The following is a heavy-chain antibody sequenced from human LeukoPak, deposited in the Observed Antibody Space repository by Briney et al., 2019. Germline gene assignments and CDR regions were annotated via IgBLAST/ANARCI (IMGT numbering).Heavy chain of an antibody. CDR2: ISYDGSDK. CDR3: ARPRVNCYGSGPFDY. D-gene: IGHD3-10*01. CDR1: GFTFSSYA. V-gene: IGHV3-30-3*01. Sequence: PGSSLRLSCAASGFTFSSYAMHWARRAPGKGLVWVAVISYDGSDKYYADSVKGRFTISRDNSKNTLYLQMNSLRAEDTAVYDCARPRVNCYGSGPFDYWGQGTLVTVSS. J-gene: IGHJ4*02.